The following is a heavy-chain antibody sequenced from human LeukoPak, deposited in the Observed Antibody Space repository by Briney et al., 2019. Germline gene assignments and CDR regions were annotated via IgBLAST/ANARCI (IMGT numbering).Heavy chain of an antibody. Sequence: SETLSLTCTVSGGSISSYYWSWIRQPAGKRLEWIGSIYTSGRTNYNPSLKSRVTMSVTTSKNELSMKMSCVSAADTGVYYCARDSVAGNDGFDMWGQGTMVTVYS. D-gene: IGHD6-19*01. CDR1: GGSISSYY. J-gene: IGHJ3*02. V-gene: IGHV4-4*07. CDR2: IYTSGRT. CDR3: ARDSVAGNDGFDM.